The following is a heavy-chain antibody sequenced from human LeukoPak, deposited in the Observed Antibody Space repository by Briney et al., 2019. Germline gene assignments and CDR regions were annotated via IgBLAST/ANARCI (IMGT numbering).Heavy chain of an antibody. CDR3: ARIVGVVAAAGRIGYYYYGMDV. V-gene: IGHV2-70*01. J-gene: IGHJ6*04. CDR2: IDWDDDR. D-gene: IGHD6-13*01. CDR1: GFSLRTSGMC. Sequence: ESGPALVKPTPTLTLTCTFSGFSLRTSGMCVSWIRQPPGKALEWLALIDWDDDRYYSTSLKTRLTISKDTSKNQVVLTMTNMDPVDTATYYCARIVGVVAAAGRIGYYYYGMDVWGKGTTVTVSS.